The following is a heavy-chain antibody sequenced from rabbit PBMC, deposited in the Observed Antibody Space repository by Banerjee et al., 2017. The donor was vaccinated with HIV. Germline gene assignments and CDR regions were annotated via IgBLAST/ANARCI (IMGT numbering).Heavy chain of an antibody. V-gene: IGHV1S40*01. CDR2: IYTGDASP. J-gene: IGHJ4*01. D-gene: IGHD8-1*01. Sequence: QSLEESGGGLVQPEGSLTLTCKASGFSLSNNYVIRWVRQAPGKGLEWIGCIYTGDASPYYATWAKGRFTISKTSSTTVTLQMTSLTAADTATYFCARDGAGGGYAFNLWGPGTLVTVS. CDR1: GFSLSNNYV. CDR3: ARDGAGGGYAFNL.